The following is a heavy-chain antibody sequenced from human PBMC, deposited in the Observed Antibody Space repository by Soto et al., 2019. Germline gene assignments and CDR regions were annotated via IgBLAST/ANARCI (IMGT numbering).Heavy chain of an antibody. CDR2: ISAYNGNT. D-gene: IGHD3-9*01. V-gene: IGHV1-18*01. CDR1: GYTFTSYG. J-gene: IGHJ4*02. Sequence: ASVKVSCKASGYTFTSYGISWVRQAPGQGLEWMGWISAYNGNTNYAQKLQGRVTMTTDTSTSTAYMELRSLRSDDTAVYYCARVPGYYDILTGSPLFDYWGQGTLVTVSS. CDR3: ARVPGYYDILTGSPLFDY.